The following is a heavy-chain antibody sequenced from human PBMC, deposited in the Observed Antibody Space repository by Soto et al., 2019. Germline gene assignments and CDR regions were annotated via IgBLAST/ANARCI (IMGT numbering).Heavy chain of an antibody. D-gene: IGHD2-15*01. J-gene: IGHJ6*02. CDR3: AKADCGGDRCYSSYYYYAMDV. V-gene: IGHV3-23*01. CDR2: IRGTGDNT. CDR1: GFTFSHYA. Sequence: EVQLLESGGALVQPGGSLRLSCAASGFTFSHYAMSWVRQAPGKGLEWVSAIRGTGDNTYYSDSVKGRFTISRDNSKXXLXLXXNSLSAEDTALYYCAKADCGGDRCYSSYYYYAMDVWGQGTTVTVSS.